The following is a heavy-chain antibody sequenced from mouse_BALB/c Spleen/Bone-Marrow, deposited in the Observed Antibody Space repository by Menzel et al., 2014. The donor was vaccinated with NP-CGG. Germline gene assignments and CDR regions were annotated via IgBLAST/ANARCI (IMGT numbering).Heavy chain of an antibody. J-gene: IGHJ2*01. CDR2: ISSSGSST. V-gene: IGHV5-6*01. D-gene: IGHD3-2*02. Sequence: EVQLVESGGDLVKPGGSLKLSCVASGFTFSSYGMSWVRQTPDKRLEWVATISSSGSSTYYPASVKGRFTISRDTAKSTLCLQMSSLNSEDTAMYYCTRRPLQANSYFDCWGQGTTLTGSS. CDR1: GFTFSSYG. CDR3: TRRPLQANSYFDC.